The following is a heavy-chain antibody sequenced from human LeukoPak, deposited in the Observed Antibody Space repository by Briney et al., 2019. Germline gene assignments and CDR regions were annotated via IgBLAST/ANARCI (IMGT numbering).Heavy chain of an antibody. D-gene: IGHD6-19*01. Sequence: GGSLRLSCAASGFTFSSYGMHWVRQAPRKGLEWVSGISGSGTSTYYADSVKGRFTISRDNSKNTMSLQMNSLRAEDTALYYCARGKGIAVSSFDSWGQGTLVTVSS. V-gene: IGHV3-23*01. CDR3: ARGKGIAVSSFDS. CDR2: ISGSGTST. J-gene: IGHJ4*02. CDR1: GFTFSSYG.